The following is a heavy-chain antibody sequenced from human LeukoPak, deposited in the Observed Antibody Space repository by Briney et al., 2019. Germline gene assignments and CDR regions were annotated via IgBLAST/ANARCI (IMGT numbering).Heavy chain of an antibody. V-gene: IGHV3-20*01. Sequence: GGSLRLSCAASGFTFDDYGMSWVRQAPGKGLEWVSGINWNGGSTGYADSVKGGFTISRDNAKNSLYLQMNSLRAEDTALYHCARLAYDSSGYAYYFDYWGQGTLVTVSS. CDR1: GFTFDDYG. D-gene: IGHD3-22*01. CDR2: INWNGGST. CDR3: ARLAYDSSGYAYYFDY. J-gene: IGHJ4*02.